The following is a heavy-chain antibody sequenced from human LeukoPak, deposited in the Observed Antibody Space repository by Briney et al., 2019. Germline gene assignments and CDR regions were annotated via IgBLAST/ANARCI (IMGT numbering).Heavy chain of an antibody. D-gene: IGHD5-12*01. CDR2: ISYDGSNK. J-gene: IGHJ4*02. V-gene: IGHV3-30*18. Sequence: GRSVRLSCADSGFTFSSYGMHWVRQAPGKGLEWVAVISYDGSNKYYADSVKGRFTISRDNSKNTLYLQMNSLRAEDTAVYYCAKDRGGYSGYDPDYWGQGTLVTVSS. CDR1: GFTFSSYG. CDR3: AKDRGGYSGYDPDY.